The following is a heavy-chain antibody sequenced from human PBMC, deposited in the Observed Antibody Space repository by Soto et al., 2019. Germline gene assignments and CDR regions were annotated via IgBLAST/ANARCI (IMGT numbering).Heavy chain of an antibody. J-gene: IGHJ3*02. CDR3: ARGGTWLGGSTCSGGSCYNNAFDI. V-gene: IGHV4-34*01. Sequence: SETLSLTCAVYGGSFSGYYWSWIRQPPGKGLEWIGEINHSGSTNYNPSLKSRVTISVDTSKNQFSLKLSSVTAADTAVYYCARGGTWLGGSTCSGGSCYNNAFDIWGQGTMVTVSS. CDR1: GGSFSGYY. D-gene: IGHD2-15*01. CDR2: INHSGST.